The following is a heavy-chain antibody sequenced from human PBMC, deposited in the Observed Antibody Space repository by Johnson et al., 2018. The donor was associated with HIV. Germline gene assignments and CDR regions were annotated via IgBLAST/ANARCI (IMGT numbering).Heavy chain of an antibody. CDR1: SYD. J-gene: IGHJ3*02. V-gene: IGHV3-13*01. CDR3: ARGTIFGEVDAFDI. Sequence: SYDMHWVRQATGKGLEWVSAIGTAGDTYYADSVKGRFTISRDNSKNTLFLQMGSLRAEDTALYYCARGTIFGEVDAFDIWGQGTVVTISS. CDR2: IGTAGDT. D-gene: IGHD3-3*01.